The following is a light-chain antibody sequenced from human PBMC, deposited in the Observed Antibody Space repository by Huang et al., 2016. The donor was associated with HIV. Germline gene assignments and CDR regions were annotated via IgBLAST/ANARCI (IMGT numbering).Light chain of an antibody. V-gene: IGKV1-39*01. CDR3: QQSHNSPRT. CDR1: QTISNS. CDR2: AAS. Sequence: DIQMTQSPSSLSASVGDRVTITCRASQTISNSLNWYQQKPGKAPKLLIYAASTSQSGVPSRVSGSGSGTDFTLTLSSLQPEDFGTYYCQQSHNSPRTFGEGTRVEIK. J-gene: IGKJ1*01.